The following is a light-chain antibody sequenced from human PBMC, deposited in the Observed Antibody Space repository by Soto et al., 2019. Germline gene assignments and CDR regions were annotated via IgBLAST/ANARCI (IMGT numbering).Light chain of an antibody. CDR2: SNN. CDR1: SSNIGSNT. Sequence: QSVLTQPPSASGTPGQRVTISCSGSSSNIGSNTVNWYQQLPVTAPKLLIYSNNPRPSGVPDRFSGSTAVTSASLVISGLESEDEADYYCAAWADSLNGLVFGGGTKLTVL. V-gene: IGLV1-44*01. J-gene: IGLJ2*01. CDR3: AAWADSLNGLV.